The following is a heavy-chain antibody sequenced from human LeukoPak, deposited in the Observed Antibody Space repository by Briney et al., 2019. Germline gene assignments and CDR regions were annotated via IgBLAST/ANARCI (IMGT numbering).Heavy chain of an antibody. CDR1: GFTFSSYG. CDR2: IWYDGSNK. J-gene: IGHJ3*02. D-gene: IGHD2-2*01. CDR3: ATVSRGVGTSWGWPDAFDI. Sequence: PGGSLRLSCAASGFTFSSYGMHWVRQAPGKGLEWLAVIWYDGSNKYYADSVKGRFTISRDNSKNTLYLQMNSLRAEDTAVYYCATVSRGVGTSWGWPDAFDIWGQGTMVTVSS. V-gene: IGHV3-33*01.